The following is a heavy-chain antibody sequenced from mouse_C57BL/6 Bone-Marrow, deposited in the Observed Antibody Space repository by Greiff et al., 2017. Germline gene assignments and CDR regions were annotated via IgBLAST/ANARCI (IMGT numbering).Heavy chain of an antibody. Sequence: EVQVVESGGGLVQPKGSLKLSCAASGITFNTYAMHWVRQAPGKGLEWVARIRSKSSNYATYYADSVKDRFTISRDDSQSMLYLQMNNLKTEDTAMYYCVRGRNVVTTMDYWGQGTSVTVSS. CDR3: VRGRNVVTTMDY. CDR2: IRSKSSNYAT. V-gene: IGHV10-3*01. D-gene: IGHD2-2*01. J-gene: IGHJ4*01. CDR1: GITFNTYA.